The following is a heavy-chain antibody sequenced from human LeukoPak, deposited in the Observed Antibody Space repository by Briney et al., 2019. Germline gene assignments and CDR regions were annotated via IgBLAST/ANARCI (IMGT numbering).Heavy chain of an antibody. D-gene: IGHD3-10*01. CDR3: AMPAGSGSGSYYNDY. Sequence: ASVKVSCKASGYTFTSYGISWVRQAPGQGLEWMGSISDYNGNTNYAQKLQGRVTMTTDTSTSTAYMELRSLRSDDTAVYYCAMPAGSGSGSYYNDYWGQGTLVTVSS. CDR1: GYTFTSYG. J-gene: IGHJ4*02. CDR2: ISDYNGNT. V-gene: IGHV1-18*01.